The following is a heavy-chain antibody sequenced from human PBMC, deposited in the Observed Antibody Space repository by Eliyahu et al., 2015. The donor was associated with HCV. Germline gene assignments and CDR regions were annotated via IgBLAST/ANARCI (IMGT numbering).Heavy chain of an antibody. CDR2: ISSSSSTI. CDR1: GFTFSSYS. CDR3: AGMYYDILTGYNYYYGMDV. Sequence: EVQLVESGGGLVQPGGSLRLSCAASGFTFSSYSMNWVRQAPGKGLEWVSYISSSSSTIYYADSVKGRFTISRDNAKNSLYLQMNNLRDEDTAVYYCAGMYYDILTGYNYYYGMDVWGQGTTVTVSS. V-gene: IGHV3-48*02. J-gene: IGHJ6*02. D-gene: IGHD3-9*01.